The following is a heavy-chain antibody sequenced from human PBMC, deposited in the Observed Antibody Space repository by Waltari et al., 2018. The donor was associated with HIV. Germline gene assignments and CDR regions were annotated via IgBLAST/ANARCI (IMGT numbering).Heavy chain of an antibody. Sequence: EVQLLESGGGLVQPGESLRLSCAGSEFTFSTYAMNWVRQAPGMGLGWVASISGSGGSTYYADSVKGRFTISRDNFKDSLSLNMNNLRAEDTAVYYCARGFDTNDGSPEYWGQGTLVTVSS. CDR2: ISGSGGST. CDR3: ARGFDTNDGSPEY. CDR1: EFTFSTYA. V-gene: IGHV3-23*01. D-gene: IGHD2-8*01. J-gene: IGHJ4*02.